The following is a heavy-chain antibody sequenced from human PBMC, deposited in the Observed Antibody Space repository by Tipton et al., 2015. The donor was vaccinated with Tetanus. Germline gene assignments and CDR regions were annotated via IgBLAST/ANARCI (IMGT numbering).Heavy chain of an antibody. J-gene: IGHJ4*02. D-gene: IGHD1-26*01. CDR1: GYTFISYW. V-gene: IGHV5-51*01. CDR3: ARHTSGSYHAPFDY. CDR2: VDPRDSQA. Sequence: QSGPEVKKAGESLKISCKGFGYTFISYWIGWVRQMPGRGLEWMGIVDPRDSQATYGPSFQGQVTISADRSVNVAYLQWGSLKASDTGMYYCARHTSGSYHAPFDYWGQGTLVTVSS.